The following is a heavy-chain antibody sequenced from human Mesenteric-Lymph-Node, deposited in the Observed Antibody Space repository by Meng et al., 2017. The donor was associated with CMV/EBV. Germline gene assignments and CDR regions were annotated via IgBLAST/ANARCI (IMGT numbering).Heavy chain of an antibody. J-gene: IGHJ4*02. CDR2: INPSGGST. CDR1: GYTFTSYY. Sequence: ASGYTFTSYYVHWVRQAPGQGLEWMGIINPSGGSTNYAQKYQGRVTMTRDTSTSTVYMELSSLRSEDTAVYYCARVYSGSYFYYFDYWGQGTLVTVSS. V-gene: IGHV1-46*01. D-gene: IGHD1-26*01. CDR3: ARVYSGSYFYYFDY.